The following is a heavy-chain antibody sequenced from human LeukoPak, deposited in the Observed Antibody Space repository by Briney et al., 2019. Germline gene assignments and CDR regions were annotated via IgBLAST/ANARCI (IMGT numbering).Heavy chain of an antibody. CDR2: IYYSGTT. J-gene: IGHJ4*02. D-gene: IGHD7-27*01. CDR3: ARLTSDPNWGSYFDY. CDR1: GGSISSSTYY. Sequence: SETLSLTCIVSGGSISSSTYYWGWIRQPPGKGLEWIGTIYYSGTTYYNPSLKSRVTISVDTSKNQFSLKLSSVTAADTAVFYCARLTSDPNWGSYFDYWGQGTLVTVSS. V-gene: IGHV4-39*01.